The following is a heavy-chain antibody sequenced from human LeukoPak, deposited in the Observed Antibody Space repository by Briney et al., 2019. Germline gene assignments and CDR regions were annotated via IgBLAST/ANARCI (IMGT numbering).Heavy chain of an antibody. CDR1: GFSFSNYA. CDR2: ISGSGDTT. V-gene: IGHV3-23*01. D-gene: IGHD3-22*01. Sequence: GGSLRVSCAASGFSFSNYAMTWVRQAPGKGLEWVSTISGSGDTTYYADSVKGRFTISRDNSKNTLFLQMNSLGAEDTAVYYCAKDGVHYYDSSGYFDYWGQGTLVTVSS. CDR3: AKDGVHYYDSSGYFDY. J-gene: IGHJ4*02.